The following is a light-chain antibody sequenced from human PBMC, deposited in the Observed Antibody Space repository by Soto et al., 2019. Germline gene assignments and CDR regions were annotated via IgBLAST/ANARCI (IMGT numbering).Light chain of an antibody. CDR2: DVS. Sequence: QSALTQPRSVSGSPGQSVTISCTGTSSDVGGYNYVSWYQHHPGKAPKLMIYDVSKRPSGVPDRFSGSRSGNTASLTISGLQAEEEADYYCCSYSDSHSWVFGGGTKLTVL. J-gene: IGLJ3*02. CDR3: CSYSDSHSWV. V-gene: IGLV2-11*01. CDR1: SSDVGGYNY.